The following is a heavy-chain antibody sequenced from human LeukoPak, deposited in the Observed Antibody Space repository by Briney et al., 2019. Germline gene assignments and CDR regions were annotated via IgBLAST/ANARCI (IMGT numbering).Heavy chain of an antibody. V-gene: IGHV3-23*01. Sequence: GGSLRLSCAASGFTFSSYAMSWVRQAPGKGLEWVSAISGSGGSTYYADSVKGRFTISRDNSKSTLYLQMNSLRAEDTAVYYCAKDYNSGWYYFDYWGQGTLVTVSS. CDR2: ISGSGGST. CDR3: AKDYNSGWYYFDY. CDR1: GFTFSSYA. J-gene: IGHJ4*02. D-gene: IGHD6-19*01.